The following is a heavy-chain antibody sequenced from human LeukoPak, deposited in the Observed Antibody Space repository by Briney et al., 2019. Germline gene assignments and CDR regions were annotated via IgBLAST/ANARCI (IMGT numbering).Heavy chain of an antibody. CDR2: INPNSGGT. CDR1: GYTFTGYY. J-gene: IGHJ5*02. V-gene: IGHV1-2*02. D-gene: IGHD3-9*01. Sequence: ASVKVSCKASGYTFTGYYMHWVRQAPGQGLEWMGWINPNSGGTNYAQKFQGRVTMTRDTSISTAHMELSRLRSDDTAVYYCARDILTGYGFDPWGQGTLVTVSS. CDR3: ARDILTGYGFDP.